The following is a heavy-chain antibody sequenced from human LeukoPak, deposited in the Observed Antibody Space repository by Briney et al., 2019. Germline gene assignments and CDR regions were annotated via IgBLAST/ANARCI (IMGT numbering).Heavy chain of an antibody. Sequence: RSAETLSLTCAVYGGSFSGYYWRWIRQSAGEGLEWIGEINHSGSTNYNPSLKSRVTVSVDTSKNQFSLNLSSVTAADTAVYYCARNSYSYGYLTGYYFDFWGQGTLVTVSS. V-gene: IGHV4-34*01. J-gene: IGHJ4*02. CDR1: GGSFSGYY. D-gene: IGHD5-18*01. CDR3: ARNSYSYGYLTGYYFDF. CDR2: INHSGST.